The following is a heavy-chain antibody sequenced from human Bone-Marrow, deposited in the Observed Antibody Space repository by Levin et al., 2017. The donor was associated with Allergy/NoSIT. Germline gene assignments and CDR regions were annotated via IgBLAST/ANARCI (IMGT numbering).Heavy chain of an antibody. CDR3: AREVGTTRRFDY. CDR2: ISFDGSNK. D-gene: IGHD1-26*01. V-gene: IGHV3-30-3*01. CDR1: GFTFSNYA. J-gene: IGHJ4*02. Sequence: LSLTCAASGFTFSNYAMHWVRQAPGKGLEWVAFISFDGSNKYYADSVKGRFTISRDNSKNTMYLQMNSLRAEGTAVYYCAREVGTTRRFDYWGQGTLVTVSS.